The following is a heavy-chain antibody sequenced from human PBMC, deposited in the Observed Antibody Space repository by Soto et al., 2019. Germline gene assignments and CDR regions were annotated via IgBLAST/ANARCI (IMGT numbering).Heavy chain of an antibody. D-gene: IGHD4-17*01. V-gene: IGHV1-8*01. CDR1: RYTFTSYD. J-gene: IGHJ6*03. CDR2: MNPNSGNT. Sequence: AAVSVSCKASRYTFTSYDINWVRQATVQGLEWMGWMNPNSGNTGYAQKFQGRVTMTRNTSISTAYMELSSLRSEDTAVYYCARGAVTYYYYYYMDVWGKGTTVTVSS. CDR3: ARGAVTYYYYYYMDV.